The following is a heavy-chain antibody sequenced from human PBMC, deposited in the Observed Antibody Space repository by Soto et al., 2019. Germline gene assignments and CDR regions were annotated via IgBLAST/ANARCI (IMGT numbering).Heavy chain of an antibody. D-gene: IGHD3-9*01. Sequence: GVPAEVACTACGYRVTSYGISGLRQNPGQGLEWMGWISAYNGNTNYAQKLQGRVTMTTDTSTSTAYMELRSLRSDDTAVYYCARVGYYDILTGYYHCRLLDYWGQGTLVTVSS. CDR3: ARVGYYDILTGYYHCRLLDY. CDR1: GYRVTSYG. CDR2: ISAYNGNT. J-gene: IGHJ4*02. V-gene: IGHV1-18*01.